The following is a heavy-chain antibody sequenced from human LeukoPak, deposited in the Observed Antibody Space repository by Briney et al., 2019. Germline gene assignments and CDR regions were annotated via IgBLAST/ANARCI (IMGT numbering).Heavy chain of an antibody. Sequence: GGSLRLSCAVSGVTFSSVAISWVGHARRQGMDWDSVGSGSGGSTSYADSAKSRFTICSDNSKHTLYLKMNSLRAEDTAVYCCAKDPRHYYGSGGAWVGSLTYWGKGTLVTVSS. CDR2: GSGSGGST. CDR3: AKDPRHYYGSGGAWVGSLTY. V-gene: IGHV3-23*01. D-gene: IGHD3-10*01. J-gene: IGHJ4*02. CDR1: GVTFSSVA.